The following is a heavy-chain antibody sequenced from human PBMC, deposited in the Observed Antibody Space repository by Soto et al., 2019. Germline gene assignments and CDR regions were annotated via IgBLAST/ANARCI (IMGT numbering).Heavy chain of an antibody. CDR1: GFTFSNAW. J-gene: IGHJ4*02. Sequence: EVQLVESGGGLVKPGGSLRLSCAASGFTFSNAWMSWVRQAPGKGLEWVGRIKSKTDGGTTDYAAPVKGRFTISRDDSKNTLYLQMNSLKTEDTAVYYCTTDATMIVVATYYFDYWGQGTLVTVSS. V-gene: IGHV3-15*01. CDR3: TTDATMIVVATYYFDY. CDR2: IKSKTDGGTT. D-gene: IGHD3-22*01.